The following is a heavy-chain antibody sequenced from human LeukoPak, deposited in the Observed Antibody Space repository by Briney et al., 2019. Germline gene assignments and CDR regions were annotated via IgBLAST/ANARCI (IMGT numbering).Heavy chain of an antibody. CDR3: ARPPDNYYYYYMDV. J-gene: IGHJ6*03. Sequence: GSLRLSCAASGFTFSSYSMNWVRQAPGKGLEWVSSISSSSSYIYYADSVKGRFTISRDNAKNSLYLQMNSLRAEDTAVYYCARPPDNYYYYYMDVWGKGTTVTVSS. CDR2: ISSSSSYI. CDR1: GFTFSSYS. V-gene: IGHV3-21*01.